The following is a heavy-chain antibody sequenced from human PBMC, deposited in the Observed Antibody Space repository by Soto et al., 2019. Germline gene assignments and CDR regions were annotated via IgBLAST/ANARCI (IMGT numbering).Heavy chain of an antibody. V-gene: IGHV4-59*08. J-gene: IGHJ4*02. CDR1: GGSISSSY. CDR3: ARRYGGSIDY. D-gene: IGHD2-15*01. CDR2: IYDSGST. Sequence: PSETLSLTCTVSGGSISSSYWSWIRQPPGKGLEWIGYIYDSGSTYYNSSLKSRVTMSVDTSKNQFSLKLSSVTAADTAVYYCARRYGGSIDYWGQGTLVTVSS.